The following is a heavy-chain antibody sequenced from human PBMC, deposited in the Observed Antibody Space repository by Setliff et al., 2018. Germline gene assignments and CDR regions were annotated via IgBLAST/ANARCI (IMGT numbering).Heavy chain of an antibody. CDR2: INPNSGGT. D-gene: IGHD3-22*01. Sequence: ASVKVSCKASGHTFTGYYMHWVRQAPGQGLEWMGWINPNSGGTNYAQKFQGWVTMTRDTSISTAYMELSRLRSDDTAVYYCARDRDSSGYPYYFDYWGQGTLVTVSS. J-gene: IGHJ4*02. V-gene: IGHV1-2*04. CDR3: ARDRDSSGYPYYFDY. CDR1: GHTFTGYY.